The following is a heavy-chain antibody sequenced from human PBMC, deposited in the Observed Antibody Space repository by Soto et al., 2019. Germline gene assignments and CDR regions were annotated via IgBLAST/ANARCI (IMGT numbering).Heavy chain of an antibody. Sequence: GALRLSCAASGFTFSSYAMSWVRQAPGKGLEWVSAISGSGGSTYYADSVKGRFTISRDNSKNTLYLQMNSLRAEDTAVYYCAKDPLPREQLVGSYNWFDPWGQGTLVTVSS. D-gene: IGHD6-6*01. CDR1: GFTFSSYA. CDR2: ISGSGGST. V-gene: IGHV3-23*01. J-gene: IGHJ5*02. CDR3: AKDPLPREQLVGSYNWFDP.